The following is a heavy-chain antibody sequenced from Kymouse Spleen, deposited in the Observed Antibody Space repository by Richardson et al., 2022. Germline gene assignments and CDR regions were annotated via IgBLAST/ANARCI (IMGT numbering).Heavy chain of an antibody. D-gene: IGHD2-2*02. J-gene: IGHJ6*02. Sequence: QVQLQQWGAGLLKPSETLSLTCAVYGGSFSGYYWSWIRQPPGKGLEWIGEINHSGSTNYNPSLKSRVTISVDTSKNQFSLKLSSVTAADTAVYYCAREGVVPAADYYYGMDVWGQGTTVTVSS. CDR3: AREGVVPAADYYYGMDV. V-gene: IGHV4-34*01. CDR1: GGSFSGYY. CDR2: INHSGST.